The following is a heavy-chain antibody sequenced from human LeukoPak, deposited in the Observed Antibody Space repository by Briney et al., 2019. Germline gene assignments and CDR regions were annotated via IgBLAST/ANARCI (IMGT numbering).Heavy chain of an antibody. J-gene: IGHJ4*02. D-gene: IGHD6-19*01. Sequence: GASVKISCKASRYPFTSYAMHWVRQAPGQRLEWMGWIHVGNGNTEYSQKFQGRVTITRDTPATTTYMELSSLRSEDTAVYYCARGARWGDSSGWYAYYFDYWGQGTLVTVSS. CDR3: ARGARWGDSSGWYAYYFDY. CDR1: RYPFTSYA. CDR2: IHVGNGNT. V-gene: IGHV1-3*01.